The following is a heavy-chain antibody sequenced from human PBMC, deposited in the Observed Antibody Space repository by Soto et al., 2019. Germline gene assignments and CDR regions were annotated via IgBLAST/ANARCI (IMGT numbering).Heavy chain of an antibody. CDR3: AKTASGWFSACDI. D-gene: IGHD6-13*01. V-gene: IGHV3-23*01. J-gene: IGHJ3*02. Sequence: EVQLLESGGGLVQPGGSLRLSCAASGFTFSSYAMSWVRQAPGKGLEWVSAISGSGGTTYYADSVKGRFTSSSDNSKNTLYLQMHSLRAEDTAVNCCAKTASGWFSACDIWGQGTRVSVSS. CDR2: ISGSGGTT. CDR1: GFTFSSYA.